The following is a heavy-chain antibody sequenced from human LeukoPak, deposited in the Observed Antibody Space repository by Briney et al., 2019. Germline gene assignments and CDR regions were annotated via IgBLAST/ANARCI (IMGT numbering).Heavy chain of an antibody. CDR3: RKDRRQWVVPYFDA. D-gene: IGHD6-19*01. CDR1: RFTFSTYA. Sequence: GGSLRLSRAASRFTFSTYAMSWVRHTPRKGLEWVSGISSRGNTQHTDSVKGRFTVSRDNSKNTLNLQMDSLRAEDTAIYYCRKDRRQWVVPYFDAWGEGTVVTVSS. V-gene: IGHV3-23*01. CDR2: ISSRGNT. J-gene: IGHJ4*02.